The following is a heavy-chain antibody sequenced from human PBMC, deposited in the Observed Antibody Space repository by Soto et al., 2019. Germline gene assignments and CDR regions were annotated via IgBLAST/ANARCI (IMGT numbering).Heavy chain of an antibody. CDR2: ISYDGSNK. V-gene: IGHV3-30*18. CDR3: AKVLVDTAMVGAPVDYYYGMDV. J-gene: IGHJ6*02. CDR1: GFTFSSYG. Sequence: GGSLRLSCAASGFTFSSYGMHWVRQAPGKGLEWVAVISYDGSNKYYADSVKGRFTISRDNSKNTLYLQMNSLRAEDTAVYYCAKVLVDTAMVGAPVDYYYGMDVWGQGTTVTVSS. D-gene: IGHD5-18*01.